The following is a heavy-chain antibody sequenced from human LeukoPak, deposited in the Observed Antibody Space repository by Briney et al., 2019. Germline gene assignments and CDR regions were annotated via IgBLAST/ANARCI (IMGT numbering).Heavy chain of an antibody. CDR1: GGSFSGYY. Sequence: SETLSLTCAVYGGSFSGYYWSWIRQPPGKGLEWIGEINHSGSTNYNPSLKSRVTISVDTSKNQFSLKLSSVTAADTAVYYCARGLRYFDWLVACMGGYFDYWGQGTLVTVSS. V-gene: IGHV4-34*01. J-gene: IGHJ4*02. CDR2: INHSGST. D-gene: IGHD3-9*01. CDR3: ARGLRYFDWLVACMGGYFDY.